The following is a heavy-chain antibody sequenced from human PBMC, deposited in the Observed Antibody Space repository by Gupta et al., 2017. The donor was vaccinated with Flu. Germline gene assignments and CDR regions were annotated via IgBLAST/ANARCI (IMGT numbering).Heavy chain of an antibody. CDR3: AKGGRHNWNYDGDY. CDR1: GFTFSDYG. D-gene: IGHD1-7*01. V-gene: IGHV3-30*18. CDR2: ISDDGSNQ. J-gene: IGHJ4*02. Sequence: QAQLVQSGGGVVQPGTSLRLSCAASGFTFSDYGMPWVRQAPGKGRAGMAVISDDGSNQWYADSVRGRFTISRDNSKNTLFLQMNSLRADDTAVYYCAKGGRHNWNYDGDYWGQGTLVTVSS.